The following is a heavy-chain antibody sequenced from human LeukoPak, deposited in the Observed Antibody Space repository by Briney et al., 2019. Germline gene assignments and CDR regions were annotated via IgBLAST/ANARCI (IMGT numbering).Heavy chain of an antibody. CDR1: GGSFRGYF. CDR3: ARGGSAYYYGSKWFDP. CDR2: INHSGST. D-gene: IGHD3-10*01. V-gene: IGHV4-34*01. J-gene: IGHJ5*02. Sequence: PSEAPFPTCAVYGGSFRGYFWSWVPHPPGEGLGGVGEINHSGSTNYNPSLKSRVTISVDMSKNQFSLKLSSVTAADTAVYYCARGGSAYYYGSKWFDPWGQGTLVTVSS.